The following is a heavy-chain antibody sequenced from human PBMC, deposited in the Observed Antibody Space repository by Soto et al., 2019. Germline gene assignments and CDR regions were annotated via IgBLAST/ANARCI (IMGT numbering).Heavy chain of an antibody. Sequence: EVQLVESGGGLVQPGGSLRLSCAASGFTFSNYWIHWVRQAPGKGLVWVSRIKGDGISTNYADSVKGRFTISRDNAKNTVDLQLNSLGDEDTAVYFCARGAFGAYYVDYWGQGTMLTVSS. CDR3: ARGAFGAYYVDY. V-gene: IGHV3-74*01. CDR2: IKGDGIST. CDR1: GFTFSNYW. D-gene: IGHD3-3*01. J-gene: IGHJ4*02.